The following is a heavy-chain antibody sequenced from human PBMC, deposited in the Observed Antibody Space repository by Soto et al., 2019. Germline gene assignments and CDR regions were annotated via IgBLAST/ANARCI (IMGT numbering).Heavy chain of an antibody. CDR2: ISWNSGSI. CDR1: GFTFDDYA. V-gene: IGHV3-9*01. CDR3: AKDILTSGWYHDAFDI. D-gene: IGHD6-19*01. Sequence: EVQLVESGGGLVQPGRSLRLSCAASGFTFDDYAMHWVRQAPGKGLEWVSGISWNSGSIGYADSVKGRFTISRDNANNSLYLQMNSLRAEDTALYYCAKDILTSGWYHDAFDIWGQGTMVTVSS. J-gene: IGHJ3*02.